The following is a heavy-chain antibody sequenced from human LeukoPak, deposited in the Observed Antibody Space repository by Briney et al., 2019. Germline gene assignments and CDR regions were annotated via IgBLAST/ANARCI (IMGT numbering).Heavy chain of an antibody. Sequence: GGSLRLSCAASGFTFSSYSMNWVRQAPGKGLEWVSSISSSSSYIYYADSVKGRFTISRDNSKNTLYLQMNSLRAEDTAVYYCAKSRTTVTTSQSFDYWGQGTLVTVSS. D-gene: IGHD4-11*01. CDR3: AKSRTTVTTSQSFDY. J-gene: IGHJ4*02. V-gene: IGHV3-21*04. CDR1: GFTFSSYS. CDR2: ISSSSSYI.